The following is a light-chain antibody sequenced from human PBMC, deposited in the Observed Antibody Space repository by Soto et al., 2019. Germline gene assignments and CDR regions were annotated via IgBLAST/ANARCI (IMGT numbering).Light chain of an antibody. CDR3: SSYTSTSTSVV. CDR1: SRDVGGYNY. Sequence: QSVLTQPASVSGSPGQSITISCTGTSRDVGGYNYVSWYQQHPGKVPKLILYDVTTRPSGISNRFSGSKSANTASLTISGLQADDEADYYCSSYTSTSTSVVFGGGTKVTVL. J-gene: IGLJ2*01. CDR2: DVT. V-gene: IGLV2-14*01.